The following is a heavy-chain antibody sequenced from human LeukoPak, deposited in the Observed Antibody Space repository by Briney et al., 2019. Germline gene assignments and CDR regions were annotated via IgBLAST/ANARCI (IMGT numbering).Heavy chain of an antibody. CDR3: ARGIGQSIVVVPAAIVFWFDP. D-gene: IGHD2-2*02. J-gene: IGHJ5*02. CDR2: INHSGST. Sequence: PSETLSLTCTVSGGSISSYYWSWIRQPPGKGLEWIGEINHSGSTNYNPSLKSRVTISVDTSKNQFSLKLSSVTAADTAVYYCARGIGQSIVVVPAAIVFWFDPWGQGTLVTVSS. V-gene: IGHV4-34*01. CDR1: GGSISSYY.